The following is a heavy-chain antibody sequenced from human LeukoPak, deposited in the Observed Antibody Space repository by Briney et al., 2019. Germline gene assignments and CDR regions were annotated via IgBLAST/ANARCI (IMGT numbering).Heavy chain of an antibody. J-gene: IGHJ6*02. V-gene: IGHV3-15*01. CDR3: TTDGTETTTYYYYAMDV. D-gene: IGHD4-17*01. CDR1: GFTFSNAW. Sequence: KTGGSLRLSCAASGFTFSNAWMSWVRQAPGKGLEWVGRIRSKTDAGTTDYAAPVKGRFTISRDDSKDTLYLQMNSLKTEDTAVYYCTTDGTETTTYYYYAMDVWGQGTTVTVSS. CDR2: IRSKTDAGTT.